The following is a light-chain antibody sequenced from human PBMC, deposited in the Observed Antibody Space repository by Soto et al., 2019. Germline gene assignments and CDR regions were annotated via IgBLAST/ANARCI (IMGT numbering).Light chain of an antibody. J-gene: IGLJ2*01. Sequence: QSALTQPPSASGTPGQGVTISCSGSSSNIGINFVYWYQQLPGTAPKLLIYRSDQRPSGVPDRFSGSKSGTSASLAISGLRSEDEADYYCAAWDDSLGGVVFGGGTQLTVL. V-gene: IGLV1-47*01. CDR2: RSD. CDR3: AAWDDSLGGVV. CDR1: SSNIGINF.